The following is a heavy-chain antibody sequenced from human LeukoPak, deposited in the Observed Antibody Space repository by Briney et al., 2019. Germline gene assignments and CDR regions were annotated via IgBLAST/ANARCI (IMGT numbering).Heavy chain of an antibody. CDR2: ISAYNGNT. J-gene: IGHJ4*02. Sequence: ASVKVSCKASEGTFSSYGISWVRQAPGQGLEWMGWISAYNGNTNYAQKLQGRVTMTTDTSTSTAYMELRSLRSDDTAVYYCARTFIAARPEQAGGLDYYFDYWGQGTLVTVSS. CDR3: ARTFIAARPEQAGGLDYYFDY. V-gene: IGHV1-18*01. CDR1: EGTFSSYG. D-gene: IGHD6-6*01.